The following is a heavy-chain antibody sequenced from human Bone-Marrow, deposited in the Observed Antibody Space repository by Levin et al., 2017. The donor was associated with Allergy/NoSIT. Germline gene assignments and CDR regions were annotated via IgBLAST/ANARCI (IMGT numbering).Heavy chain of an antibody. CDR1: GYNFADYG. V-gene: IGHV1-18*01. D-gene: IGHD6-13*01. CDR2: ISGYNGET. J-gene: IGHJ6*02. Sequence: ASVKVSCKGSGYNFADYGISWVRQAPGQGLEWMGWISGYNGETNYAQKVRNRVTLTADTSTGTVYMELRSLRSDDTAIYYCARGILGRLRAAAGNDYYYGLDVWGQGTTVAVSS. CDR3: ARGILGRLRAAAGNDYYYGLDV.